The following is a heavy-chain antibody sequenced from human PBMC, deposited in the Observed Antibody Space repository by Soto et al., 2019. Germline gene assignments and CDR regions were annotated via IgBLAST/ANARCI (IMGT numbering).Heavy chain of an antibody. V-gene: IGHV3-20*01. CDR2: INWNGGST. Sequence: EVQLVESGGGVVRPGGSLRLSCAASGFTFDDYGMSWVRQAPGKGLEWVSGINWNGGSTGYADSVKGRFPISRDNAKNSLYLQMNSLRAEDTALYHCARGGYCSSTSCPEYYYYMDVWGKGTTVTVSS. CDR3: ARGGYCSSTSCPEYYYYMDV. CDR1: GFTFDDYG. J-gene: IGHJ6*03. D-gene: IGHD2-2*01.